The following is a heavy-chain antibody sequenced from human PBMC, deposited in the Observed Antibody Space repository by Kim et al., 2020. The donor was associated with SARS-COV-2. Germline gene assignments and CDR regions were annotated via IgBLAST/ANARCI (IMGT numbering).Heavy chain of an antibody. Sequence: GGSLRLSCAASGFTFSSYEMNWVRQAPGKGLEWVSYIASSGSTIKYPDSVKGRFTISRDTAKNSLYLQMNRLRAEDTAVYYCAALYGGSYSAPDYWGQGTLVTVSS. CDR3: AALYGGSYSAPDY. CDR1: GFTFSSYE. J-gene: IGHJ4*02. D-gene: IGHD1-26*01. CDR2: IASSGSTI. V-gene: IGHV3-48*03.